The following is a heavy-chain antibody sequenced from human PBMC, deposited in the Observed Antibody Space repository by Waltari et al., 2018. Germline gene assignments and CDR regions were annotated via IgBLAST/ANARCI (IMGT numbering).Heavy chain of an antibody. CDR2: IKQDGSDI. J-gene: IGHJ4*02. CDR3: ARDVGNVGGNY. Sequence: EVQLVESGGGLVQPGGSLRLSCLVSGFTFSDYWMSWVRQAPGKGLEWVVNIKQDGSDIYDADSVKGRFTISRDNAKNSRYLQMNSLRAEDTAVYYCARDVGNVGGNYWGQGTLVTVSS. V-gene: IGHV3-7*01. D-gene: IGHD3-10*01. CDR1: GFTFSDYW.